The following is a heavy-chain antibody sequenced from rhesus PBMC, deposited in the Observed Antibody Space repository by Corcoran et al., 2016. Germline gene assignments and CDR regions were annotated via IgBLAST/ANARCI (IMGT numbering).Heavy chain of an antibody. CDR3: TRGGIAAAGPFDY. D-gene: IGHD6-31*01. V-gene: IGHV3-16*02. Sequence: EVQLVESGGGLVQPGGSLRLSCSASGFTFSNYWTSWFRQAQEKGLDWVGRIKNKAEGGKEAYAESVKGRFTISRDDSKNTLYLQMNSLKTEDTAVYYCTRGGIAAAGPFDYWGQGVLVTVSS. CDR2: IKNKAEGGKE. CDR1: GFTFSNYW. J-gene: IGHJ4*01.